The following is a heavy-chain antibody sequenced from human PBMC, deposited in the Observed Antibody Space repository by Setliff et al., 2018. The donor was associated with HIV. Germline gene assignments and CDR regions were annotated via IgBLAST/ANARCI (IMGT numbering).Heavy chain of an antibody. V-gene: IGHV4-61*05. Sequence: SETLSLTCSVSGGSITNDNNYWGWIRQPPGKGLEWIGYINHNELTYYNPSLKSRIIMSVDTSKKQLSLKLSSVTAVDTAVYFCARISNGFEPNAFDTWGLGTMVTVSS. CDR3: ARISNGFEPNAFDT. D-gene: IGHD3-22*01. CDR1: GGSITNDNNY. J-gene: IGHJ3*02. CDR2: INHNELT.